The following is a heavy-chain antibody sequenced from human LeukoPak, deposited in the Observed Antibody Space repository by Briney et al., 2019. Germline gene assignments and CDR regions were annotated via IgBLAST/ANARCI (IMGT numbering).Heavy chain of an antibody. CDR3: ARESGYFYDTSGYTFDY. V-gene: IGHV4-39*07. D-gene: IGHD3-22*01. Sequence: SETLSLTCTVSGGSISSSTYYWGWIRQPPGKGLEWIGSIFYGGSTSYNPSLKSRVTISVDTSKNQFSLRLRSVTAADTAVYYCARESGYFYDTSGYTFDYWGQGILVTVSS. J-gene: IGHJ4*02. CDR1: GGSISSSTYY. CDR2: IFYGGST.